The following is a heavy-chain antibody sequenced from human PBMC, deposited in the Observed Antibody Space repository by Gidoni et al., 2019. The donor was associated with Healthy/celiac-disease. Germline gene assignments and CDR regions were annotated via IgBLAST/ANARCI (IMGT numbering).Heavy chain of an antibody. CDR3: ARADILTGWGNNWFDP. J-gene: IGHJ5*02. CDR2: IWYDGSNK. CDR1: GFTFSSYG. V-gene: IGHV3-33*01. D-gene: IGHD3-9*01. Sequence: QVQPVESGGGVVQPGRSLSLSCSASGFTFSSYGMHWVRQAPGKGLEWVAVIWYDGSNKYYADSVKGRFTISRDNSKNTLYLQMNSLRAEDTAVYYCARADILTGWGNNWFDPWGQGTLVTVSS.